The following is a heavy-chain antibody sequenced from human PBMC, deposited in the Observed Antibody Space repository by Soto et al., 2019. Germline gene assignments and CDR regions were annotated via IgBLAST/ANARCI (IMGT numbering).Heavy chain of an antibody. CDR3: STSEQDYGAYGDVRQFDY. V-gene: IGHV1-2*04. CDR1: GYTFTGYY. J-gene: IGHJ4*02. Sequence: QVQLVQSGAEVKKPGASVKVSCKASGYTFTGYYMHWVRQAPGQGLEWMGWINPNSGGTNYAQEFQGWVTMTRDTSLSTAYMELSRLRSDDTAVYYCSTSEQDYGAYGDVRQFDYWGQGTLVTVSS. CDR2: INPNSGGT. D-gene: IGHD4-17*01.